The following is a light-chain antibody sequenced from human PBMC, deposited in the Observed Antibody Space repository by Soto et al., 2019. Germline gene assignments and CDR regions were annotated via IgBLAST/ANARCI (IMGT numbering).Light chain of an antibody. J-gene: IGLJ1*01. Sequence: QSALTQPPSASGTPGQRVTISCSGSSSNVGGNPVNWYQHVPTTAPKLLIYTNTQRPSGVPDRFSGPKSGTSASLAISGLQSEDEADYYCASWDDSLNGPVFGTGTKVTVL. V-gene: IGLV1-44*01. CDR3: ASWDDSLNGPV. CDR2: TNT. CDR1: SSNVGGNP.